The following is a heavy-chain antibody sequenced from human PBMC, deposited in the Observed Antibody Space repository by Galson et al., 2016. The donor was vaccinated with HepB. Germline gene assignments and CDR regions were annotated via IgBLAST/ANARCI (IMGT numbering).Heavy chain of an antibody. CDR3: AASTDAYFYYGLDV. D-gene: IGHD2-2*01. V-gene: IGHV4-61*01. J-gene: IGHJ6*02. Sequence: SETLSLTCTVSGASVSSGSSYWSWVRQPPGKGLEWIGYIYSSENTNYSPSPKSRVTISIDTSKSQFSLKLTSVTAADTAVYYCAASTDAYFYYGLDVWGQGTAVTVSS. CDR1: GASVSSGSSY. CDR2: IYSSENT.